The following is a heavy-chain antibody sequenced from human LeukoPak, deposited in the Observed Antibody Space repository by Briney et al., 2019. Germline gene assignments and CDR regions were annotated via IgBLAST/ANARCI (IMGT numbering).Heavy chain of an antibody. CDR1: GFTFSSYA. J-gene: IGHJ3*02. CDR2: ISGSGGST. V-gene: IGHV3-23*01. CDR3: AKDRGTSGYDPHAFDI. Sequence: PGGSLRLSCAASGFTFSSYAMSWVRQAPGKGLEWVSAISGSGGSTYYADSVKGRFTISRDNSTNTLYLQMNSLRAEDTAVYYCAKDRGTSGYDPHAFDIWGQGTMVTVSS. D-gene: IGHD5-12*01.